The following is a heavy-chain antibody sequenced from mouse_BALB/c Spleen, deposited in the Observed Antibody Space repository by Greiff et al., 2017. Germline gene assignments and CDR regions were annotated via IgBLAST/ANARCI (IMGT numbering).Heavy chain of an antibody. D-gene: IGHD2-2*01. J-gene: IGHJ4*01. CDR1: GFNIKDTY. CDR2: IDPANGNT. Sequence: EVQLQQSGAELVKPGASVKLSCTASGFNIKDTYMHWVKQRPEQGLEWIGRIDPANGNTKYDPKFQGKATITADTSSNTAYLQLSSLTSEDTAVYYCATLYYGYDDAMDYWGQGTSVTVSS. V-gene: IGHV14-3*02. CDR3: ATLYYGYDDAMDY.